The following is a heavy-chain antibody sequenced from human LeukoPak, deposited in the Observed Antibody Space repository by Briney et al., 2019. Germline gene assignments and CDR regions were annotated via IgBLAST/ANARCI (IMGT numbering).Heavy chain of an antibody. J-gene: IGHJ6*03. V-gene: IGHV1-18*01. Sequence: ASVKVSCKASGYTFTSYGISWVRQAPGQGLEWMGWISAYNGHTNYAQKFQGRVTITADESTSTAYMELSSLRSEDTAVYYCARGGPGDYYYYYMDVWGKGTTVTISS. CDR3: ARGGPGDYYYYYMDV. D-gene: IGHD1-26*01. CDR2: ISAYNGHT. CDR1: GYTFTSYG.